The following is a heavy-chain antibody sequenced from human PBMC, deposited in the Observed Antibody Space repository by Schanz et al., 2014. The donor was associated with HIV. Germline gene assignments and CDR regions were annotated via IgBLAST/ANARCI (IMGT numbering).Heavy chain of an antibody. Sequence: EVQLVESGGGLVQPGRSLRLSCTASGFTFDDYAMHWVRQAPGKGLEWVSGISWRSDSKGYADSVKGRFTISRDNGKNSLYLQMNSLRPEDTALYYCAKAYSTSRPYSMDIWGQGTLVIVSS. V-gene: IGHV3-9*01. J-gene: IGHJ4*02. CDR2: ISWRSDSK. CDR3: AKAYSTSRPYSMDI. D-gene: IGHD6-6*01. CDR1: GFTFDDYA.